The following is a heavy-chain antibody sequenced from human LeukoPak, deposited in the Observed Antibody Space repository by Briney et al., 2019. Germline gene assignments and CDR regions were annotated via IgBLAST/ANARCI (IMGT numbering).Heavy chain of an antibody. CDR1: GFTFSSYA. D-gene: IGHD3-22*01. Sequence: PGGSLRLSCAASGFTFSSYAMSWVRQAPGKGLEWVSAISGSGGSTYYADSVKGRFTISRDNSKNTLYLQMTSLRAEDTAVYYCAKGGYYDSSGYYLYYFDYWGQGTLVTVSS. J-gene: IGHJ4*02. CDR3: AKGGYYDSSGYYLYYFDY. V-gene: IGHV3-23*01. CDR2: ISGSGGST.